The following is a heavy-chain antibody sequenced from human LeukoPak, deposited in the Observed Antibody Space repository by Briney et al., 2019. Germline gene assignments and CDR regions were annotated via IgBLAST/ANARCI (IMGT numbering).Heavy chain of an antibody. Sequence: GGSLRLSCAASGFTFDDYTMHWVRQAPGKGLEWVSLISWDGGSTYYADSVKGRFTISRDNAKNSLYLQMSSLRAEDTAVYYCARNLPAADYWGQGTLVTVSS. J-gene: IGHJ4*02. CDR3: ARNLPAADY. CDR2: ISWDGGST. V-gene: IGHV3-43*01. CDR1: GFTFDDYT. D-gene: IGHD2-2*01.